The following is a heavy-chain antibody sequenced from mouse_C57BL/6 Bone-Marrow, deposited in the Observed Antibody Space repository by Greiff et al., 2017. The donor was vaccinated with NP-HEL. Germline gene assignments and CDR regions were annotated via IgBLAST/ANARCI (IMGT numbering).Heavy chain of an antibody. CDR3: ARRGTFTYWYFDV. V-gene: IGHV5-6*01. CDR1: GFTFSSYG. J-gene: IGHJ1*03. Sequence: EVKLMESGGDLVKPGGSLKLSCAASGFTFSSYGMSWVRQTPDKRLEWFATISSGGSYTYYPDSVKGRFTISRDNAKNTLYLQMSSLKSEDTAMYYCARRGTFTYWYFDVWGTGTTVTVSS. CDR2: ISSGGSYT.